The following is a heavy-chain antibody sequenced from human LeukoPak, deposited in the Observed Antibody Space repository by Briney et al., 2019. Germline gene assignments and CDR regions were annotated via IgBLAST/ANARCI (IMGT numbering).Heavy chain of an antibody. CDR1: GFTFSSYG. Sequence: GRSLRLSCAASGFTFSSYGMHWVRQAPGRGLEWVAVISYDGSNKYYADSVKGRFTISRDNSKNTLYLQMNSLRAEDTAVYYCAKDISPYDILTQFDYWGQGTLVTVSS. D-gene: IGHD3-9*01. CDR2: ISYDGSNK. V-gene: IGHV3-30*18. J-gene: IGHJ4*02. CDR3: AKDISPYDILTQFDY.